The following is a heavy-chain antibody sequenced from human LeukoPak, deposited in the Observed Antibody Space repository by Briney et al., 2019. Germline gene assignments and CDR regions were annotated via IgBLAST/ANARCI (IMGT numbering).Heavy chain of an antibody. Sequence: GESLKISCKGSGYSFTSYWIGWVRQMPGKGLEWMGIIYPGDSDTRYSPSFQGQVTISADKSISTAYLQWSSLKASDTAMYYCARHSVARELLKAFDIWGQGTMVTVSS. CDR1: GYSFTSYW. D-gene: IGHD1-26*01. J-gene: IGHJ3*02. CDR2: IYPGDSDT. V-gene: IGHV5-51*01. CDR3: ARHSVARELLKAFDI.